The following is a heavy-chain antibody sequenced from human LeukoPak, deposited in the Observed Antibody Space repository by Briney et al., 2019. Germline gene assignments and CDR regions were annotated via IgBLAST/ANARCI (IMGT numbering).Heavy chain of an antibody. CDR1: GGTFSSYA. V-gene: IGHV1-69*04. CDR2: IIPILGIA. Sequence: SVKVSCKASGGTFSSYAISSVRQAPGQGLEWMGRIIPILGIANYAQKFQGRVTITADKSTSTAYMELSSLRSEDTAVYYCARVGSWNYDLDYWGQGTLVTVSS. CDR3: ARVGSWNYDLDY. D-gene: IGHD1-7*01. J-gene: IGHJ4*02.